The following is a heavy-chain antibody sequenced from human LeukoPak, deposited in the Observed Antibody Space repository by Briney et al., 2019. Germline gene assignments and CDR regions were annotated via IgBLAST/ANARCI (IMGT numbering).Heavy chain of an antibody. CDR2: IYYSGST. Sequence: PSQTLSLTCTVSGGSTSSGDCYWSWIRQPPGKGLEWIGYIYYSGSTYYNPSLKSRVTISVDTSKNQFSLEVTSVTAADTAVYYCAREDLGSAFDIWGQGTKVTVSS. J-gene: IGHJ3*02. V-gene: IGHV4-30-4*08. CDR3: AREDLGSAFDI. CDR1: GGSTSSGDCY.